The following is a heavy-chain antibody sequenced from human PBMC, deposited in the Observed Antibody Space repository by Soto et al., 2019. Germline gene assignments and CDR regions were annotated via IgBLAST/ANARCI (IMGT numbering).Heavy chain of an antibody. Sequence: GESLKISCKGSGSSFTSYWIGWVRQMPGKGLEWMGAIYPGDSDTRYSPSFQGQVTISADKSISTAYLQWSSLKASDTAMYYCAIRRYYDSSGDYYDEGLGDAFDIWGQGTMVTVSS. CDR1: GSSFTSYW. D-gene: IGHD3-22*01. CDR3: AIRRYYDSSGDYYDEGLGDAFDI. V-gene: IGHV5-51*01. J-gene: IGHJ3*02. CDR2: IYPGDSDT.